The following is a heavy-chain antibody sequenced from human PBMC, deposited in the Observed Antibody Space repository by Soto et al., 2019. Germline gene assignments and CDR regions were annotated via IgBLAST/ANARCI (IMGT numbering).Heavy chain of an antibody. CDR3: ERGVFEIVVEAKVDH. D-gene: IGHD3-22*01. Sequence: LRLSKAASGFIFSDYHMRLRRHPPGKGLQWVSYISSSGSTIYYADSVKGRFTISRDNAKNSLYLQMNSLRAEDTAVYYCERGVFEIVVEAKVDHWGQGT. V-gene: IGHV3-11*01. CDR2: ISSSGSTI. J-gene: IGHJ4*02. CDR1: GFIFSDYH.